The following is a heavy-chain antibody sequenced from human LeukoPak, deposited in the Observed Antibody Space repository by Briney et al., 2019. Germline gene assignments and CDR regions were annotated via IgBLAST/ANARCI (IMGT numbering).Heavy chain of an antibody. Sequence: GGSLRLSCAASGFTFSSYWMSWVRQAPGKGLEWVANIKQDGSEKYYVDSVKGRFTISRDNAKNSLYLQMNSLRAEDTALYYCARDLVGGYYASGTYSYGMDVWGQGTTVTVSS. CDR1: GFTFSSYW. D-gene: IGHD3-10*01. J-gene: IGHJ6*02. V-gene: IGHV3-7*03. CDR3: ARDLVGGYYASGTYSYGMDV. CDR2: IKQDGSEK.